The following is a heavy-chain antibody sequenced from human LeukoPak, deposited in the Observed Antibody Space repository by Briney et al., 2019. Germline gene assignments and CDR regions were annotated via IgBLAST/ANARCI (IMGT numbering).Heavy chain of an antibody. CDR1: GYNFTNYW. CDR2: IYPDDSDT. J-gene: IGHJ4*02. D-gene: IGHD6-13*01. Sequence: GESLKISCKGSGYNFTNYWIGWVRQMPGKGLEWVGMIYPDDSDTRYSPSFQGQVTISADESINTACLQWGSLKASDTAMYYCARQGSYSSSWYNTDYWGQGTPVTVSS. CDR3: ARQGSYSSSWYNTDY. V-gene: IGHV5-51*01.